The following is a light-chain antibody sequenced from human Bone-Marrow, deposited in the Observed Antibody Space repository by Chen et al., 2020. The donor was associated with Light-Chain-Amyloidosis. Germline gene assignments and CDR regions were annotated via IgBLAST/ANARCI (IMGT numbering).Light chain of an antibody. J-gene: IGLJ1*01. V-gene: IGLV2-14*03. CDR1: SSDIGTYNY. Sequence: QSALTQPASVSGSPGQSLTISCTGTSSDIGTYNYVSWFQQHPGKAPKVIMNEVSDRPSGFSNRGSGAKSGNPASRTISGLQAEDEADYYCSSYTGNSTPYVFGSGTKVTIL. CDR2: EVS. CDR3: SSYTGNSTPYV.